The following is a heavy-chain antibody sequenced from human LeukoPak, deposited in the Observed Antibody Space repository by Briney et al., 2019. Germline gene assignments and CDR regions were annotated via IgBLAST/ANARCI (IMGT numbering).Heavy chain of an antibody. D-gene: IGHD3-10*01. V-gene: IGHV3-30*02. CDR3: AKSYYYGSGSYYTLYYYMDV. Sequence: PGGPLRLSCAASGFTFSSYGMHWVRQAPGKGLEWVAFIRYDGSNKYYADSVKGRFTISRDNSKNTLYLQMNSLRAEDTAVYYCAKSYYYGSGSYYTLYYYMDVWGKGTTVTISS. CDR1: GFTFSSYG. J-gene: IGHJ6*03. CDR2: IRYDGSNK.